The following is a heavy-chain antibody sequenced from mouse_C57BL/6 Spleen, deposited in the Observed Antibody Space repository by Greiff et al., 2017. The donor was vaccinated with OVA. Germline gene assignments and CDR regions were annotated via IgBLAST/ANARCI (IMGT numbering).Heavy chain of an antibody. CDR1: GYTFTSYW. V-gene: IGHV1-5*01. D-gene: IGHD2-4*01. CDR2: IYPGNSDT. CDR3: TGRGYDYDYFDY. Sequence: VQLQQSGTVLARPGASVKMSCKTSGYTFTSYWMHRVKQRPGQGLEWIGAIYPGNSDTSYNQKFKGKAKLTAVTSASTAYMELSSMTNEDSAVYYCTGRGYDYDYFDYWGQGTTLTVSS. J-gene: IGHJ2*01.